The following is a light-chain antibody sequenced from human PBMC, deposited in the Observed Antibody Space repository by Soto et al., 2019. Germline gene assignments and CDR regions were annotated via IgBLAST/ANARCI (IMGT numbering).Light chain of an antibody. CDR1: QSISSTY. Sequence: IFVTQSPATLSLSPGERDTLSCRASQSISSTYLAWYQQEPGPPPRRLLYGASSRATGIPDRFSGSGSGTDFTLTISKPEPEHFAVYSCQQYGSSPFTFGQGTPMEIK. CDR3: QQYGSSPFT. J-gene: IGKJ5*01. V-gene: IGKV3-20*01. CDR2: GAS.